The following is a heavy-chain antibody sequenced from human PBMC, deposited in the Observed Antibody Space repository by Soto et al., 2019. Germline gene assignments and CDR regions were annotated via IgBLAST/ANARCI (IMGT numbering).Heavy chain of an antibody. CDR1: GFSFTKAW. Sequence: EVQMLESGGGLVQPGGSLRLSCEVSGFSFTKAWMSWVRQVPGKGLEWVGRIRSDADGGAADYATTVDARFSISRDDSKRMVFLQIDNLKTDDTAFYYCTTDTIPFSTTVLATGGAYWGQGALVTVSS. V-gene: IGHV3-15*01. CDR2: IRSDADGGAA. D-gene: IGHD4-17*01. J-gene: IGHJ4*02. CDR3: TTDTIPFSTTVLATGGAY.